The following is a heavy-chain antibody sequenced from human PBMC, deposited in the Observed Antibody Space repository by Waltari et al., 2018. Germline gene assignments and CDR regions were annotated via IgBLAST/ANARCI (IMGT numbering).Heavy chain of an antibody. CDR3: ARDRLAVAADY. D-gene: IGHD6-19*01. J-gene: IGHJ4*02. CDR2: INPNSGGT. CDR1: GYTFTGYC. V-gene: IGHV1-2*06. Sequence: QVQLVQSGAEVKKPGASVKVSCKASGYTFTGYCMQWGRPAPGQGLEWMARINPNSGGTNYAQKFQGRVTMTRDTSISTAYMELSRLRSDDTAVYYCARDRLAVAADYWGQGTLVTVSS.